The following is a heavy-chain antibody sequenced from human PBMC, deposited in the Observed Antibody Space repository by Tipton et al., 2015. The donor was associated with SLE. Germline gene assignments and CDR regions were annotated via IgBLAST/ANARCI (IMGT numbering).Heavy chain of an antibody. V-gene: IGHV4-34*01. D-gene: IGHD1-1*01. Sequence: TLSLTCAVYGGSFSGYYWNWIRQPPGKGLEWIGEINHSGSTYYNPSLKSRVTISVDTSKNQFSLKLSSVTAADTAVYYCARAGRAWNLFDYWGQGTLVTVSS. CDR2: INHSGST. CDR1: GGSFSGYY. CDR3: ARAGRAWNLFDY. J-gene: IGHJ4*02.